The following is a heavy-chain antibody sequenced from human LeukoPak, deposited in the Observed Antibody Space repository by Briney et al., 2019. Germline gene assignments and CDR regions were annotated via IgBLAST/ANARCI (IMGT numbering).Heavy chain of an antibody. J-gene: IGHJ4*02. CDR3: ATDLSTLRYFDWRRDY. CDR2: FDPEDGET. V-gene: IGHV1-24*01. Sequence: ASVKVSCKVSGYTLTELSMHWVRQAPGKGLEWMGGFDPEDGETIYAQKFQGRVTMTEDTSTDTAYMELSSLRSEDAAVYYCATDLSTLRYFDWRRDYWGQGTLVTVSS. CDR1: GYTLTELS. D-gene: IGHD3-9*01.